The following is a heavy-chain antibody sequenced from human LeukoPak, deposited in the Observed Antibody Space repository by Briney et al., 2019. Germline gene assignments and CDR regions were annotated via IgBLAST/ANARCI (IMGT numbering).Heavy chain of an antibody. CDR1: GFTFSSYA. CDR3: ARVAVAGTAILNWFDP. D-gene: IGHD6-19*01. J-gene: IGHJ5*02. V-gene: IGHV3-64*01. Sequence: GGSLRLSCAASGFTFSSYAMHWVRQAPGKGLEYVSAISSNGGSTYYANSVKGRFTISRDNSKNTLYLQMGSLGAEDMAVYYCARVAVAGTAILNWFDPWGQETLVTVSS. CDR2: ISSNGGST.